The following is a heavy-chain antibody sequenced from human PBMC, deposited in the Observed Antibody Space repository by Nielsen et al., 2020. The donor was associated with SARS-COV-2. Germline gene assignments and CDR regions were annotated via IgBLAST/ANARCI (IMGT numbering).Heavy chain of an antibody. D-gene: IGHD3-10*01. CDR1: GGSISSGDYY. CDR2: IYYNGST. Sequence: SETLSLTCTVSGGSISSGDYYWSWIRQPPGKGLEWIGYIYYNGSTYYNPSLKSRVTISVDTSKNQFSLKLSSVTAADTAVYYCARGGTMVRGRRYYYGMDVWGQGTTVTVSS. J-gene: IGHJ6*02. CDR3: ARGGTMVRGRRYYYGMDV. V-gene: IGHV4-30-4*01.